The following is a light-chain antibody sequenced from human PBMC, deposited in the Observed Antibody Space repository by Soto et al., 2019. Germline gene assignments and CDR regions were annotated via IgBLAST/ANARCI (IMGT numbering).Light chain of an antibody. J-gene: IGKJ1*01. Sequence: EIVFTQSPATLSLSPGERATLSCRASQSVSSYLAWYQQKPGQAPRLLIYAASTRATGIPARFSGSGSGTEFTLTISSLQSEDFAVYYCQQYNNWPLQTFGQGTKVEVQ. CDR1: QSVSSY. CDR2: AAS. CDR3: QQYNNWPLQT. V-gene: IGKV3-15*01.